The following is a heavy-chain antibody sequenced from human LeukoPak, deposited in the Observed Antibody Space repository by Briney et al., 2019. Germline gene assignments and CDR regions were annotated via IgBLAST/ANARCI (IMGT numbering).Heavy chain of an antibody. V-gene: IGHV3-74*01. D-gene: IGHD6-13*01. CDR1: GFTFNNHW. CDR2: LNSDGSSL. CDR3: VRAKGGPGSTWAFDI. J-gene: IGHJ3*02. Sequence: GGSLRLSCAASGFTFNNHWMHWVRQAPGKGLVWVSRLNSDGSSLAFADSMKGRFTISRDNAKNTLYLQMNSLRAEDTAVYFCVRAKGGPGSTWAFDIWGQGTMVTVSS.